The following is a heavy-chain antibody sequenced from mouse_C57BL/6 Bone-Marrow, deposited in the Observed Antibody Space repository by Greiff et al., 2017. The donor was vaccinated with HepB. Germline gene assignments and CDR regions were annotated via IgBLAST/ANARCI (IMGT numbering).Heavy chain of an antibody. D-gene: IGHD2-2*01. CDR2: IYPRSGNT. CDR3: ASEGLPHYYAMDY. V-gene: IGHV1-81*01. Sequence: QVQLKQSGAELARPGASVKLSCKASGYTFTSYGISWVKQRTGQGLEWIGEIYPRSGNTYYNEKFKGKATLTADKSSSTAYMELRSLTSEDSAVYFCASEGLPHYYAMDYWGQGTSVTVSS. J-gene: IGHJ4*01. CDR1: GYTFTSYG.